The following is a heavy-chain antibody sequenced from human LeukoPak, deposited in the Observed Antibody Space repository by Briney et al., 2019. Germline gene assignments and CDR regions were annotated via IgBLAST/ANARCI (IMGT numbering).Heavy chain of an antibody. V-gene: IGHV3-30-3*01. Sequence: GGSLRLSCAASGFTFSSYAMHWVRQAPGKGLEWVAVISYDGSNKYYADSVKGRFTISRGNSKNTLYLQMNSLRAEDTAVYYCAKVYGSGPLDYWGQGTLVTVSS. D-gene: IGHD3-10*01. CDR3: AKVYGSGPLDY. J-gene: IGHJ4*02. CDR2: ISYDGSNK. CDR1: GFTFSSYA.